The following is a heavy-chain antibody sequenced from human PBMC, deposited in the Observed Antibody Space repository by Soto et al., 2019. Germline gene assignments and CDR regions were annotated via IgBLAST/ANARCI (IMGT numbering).Heavy chain of an antibody. D-gene: IGHD4-4*01. CDR1: GYTFTGYY. CDR3: ARDSLDYSDYYYYYGMDV. V-gene: IGHV1-2*02. Sequence: ASVKVSCKASGYTFTGYYMHWVRQAPGQGLEWMGWINPNSGGTNYAQKFQGRVTMTRDTSISTAYMELSRLRSDDTAVYYCARDSLDYSDYYYYYGMDVWGQGTTVTV. J-gene: IGHJ6*02. CDR2: INPNSGGT.